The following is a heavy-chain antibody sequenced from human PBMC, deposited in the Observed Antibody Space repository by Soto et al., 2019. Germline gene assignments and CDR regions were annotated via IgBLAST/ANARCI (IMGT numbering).Heavy chain of an antibody. V-gene: IGHV1-18*01. CDR3: ARDGDPQPDIVVVVAAS. Sequence: ASVKVSCKASGYTFTSYGISWVRQAPGQGLEWMGWISAYNGNTNDAQKLQGRVNMTTDTSTSTAYMELRSLRSDDTAVYYCARDGDPQPDIVVVVAASWGQGTLVTVSS. J-gene: IGHJ4*02. CDR1: GYTFTSYG. CDR2: ISAYNGNT. D-gene: IGHD2-15*01.